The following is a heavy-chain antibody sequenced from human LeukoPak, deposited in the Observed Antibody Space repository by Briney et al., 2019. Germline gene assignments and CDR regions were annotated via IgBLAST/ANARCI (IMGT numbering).Heavy chain of an antibody. CDR3: ARDHPRQWLVQDY. CDR2: IKQDGSEK. J-gene: IGHJ4*02. D-gene: IGHD6-19*01. V-gene: IGHV3-7*01. Sequence: PGGSLRLSCAASGFIFSNYAMHWVRQAPGKGLEWVANIKQDGSEKYYVDSVKGRFTISGDNAKNSLYLQMNSLRAEDTAVYYCARDHPRQWLVQDYWGQGTLVTVSS. CDR1: GFIFSNYA.